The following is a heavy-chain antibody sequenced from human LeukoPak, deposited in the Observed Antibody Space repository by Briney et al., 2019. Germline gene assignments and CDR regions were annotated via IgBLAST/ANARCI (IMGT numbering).Heavy chain of an antibody. Sequence: SETLSLTCTVSGGSISSGGYYWSWIRQPPGKGLEWIGYIYHSGSTYYNPSLKSRVTISVDRSKNQFSLKLSSVTAADTAVYYCARGVPSGVDYFDYWGQGTLVTVSS. V-gene: IGHV4-30-2*01. J-gene: IGHJ4*02. CDR3: ARGVPSGVDYFDY. D-gene: IGHD6-19*01. CDR2: IYHSGST. CDR1: GGSISSGGYY.